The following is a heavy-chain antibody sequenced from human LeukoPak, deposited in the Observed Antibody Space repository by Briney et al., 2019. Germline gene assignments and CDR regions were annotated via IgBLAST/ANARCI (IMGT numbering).Heavy chain of an antibody. CDR2: INQDGSEK. V-gene: IGHV3-7*05. Sequence: GGSLRLSCAASGFTFNRYWMNWVRQVPGKGLEWVANINQDGSEKYSVDSVKGRFTISRDNAKNSLYLQMNSLRAEETAVYYCARDKTVTTSLDYWGQGTLVTVFS. D-gene: IGHD4-17*01. CDR3: ARDKTVTTSLDY. J-gene: IGHJ4*02. CDR1: GFTFNRYW.